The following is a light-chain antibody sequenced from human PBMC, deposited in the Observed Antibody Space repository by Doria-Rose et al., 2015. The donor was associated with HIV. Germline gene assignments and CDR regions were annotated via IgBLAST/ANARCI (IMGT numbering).Light chain of an antibody. V-gene: IGLV1-51*01. CDR1: ESNIGNNY. J-gene: IGLJ2*01. CDR3: EPWDTYLETVV. Sequence: PPSLSAAPGQTVTIACSGSESNIGNNYVSWYQQLLPGTAPKLLIYDNDKRPSGIPARFSASNSGTSATLAITGLQTGDEAGYYCEPWDTYLETVVFGGGTTLTVL. CDR2: DND.